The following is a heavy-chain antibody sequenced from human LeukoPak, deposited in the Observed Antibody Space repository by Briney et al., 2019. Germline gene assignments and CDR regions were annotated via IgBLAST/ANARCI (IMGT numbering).Heavy chain of an antibody. CDR3: ARAGDYYDSSGLLDY. D-gene: IGHD3-22*01. J-gene: IGHJ4*02. V-gene: IGHV3-66*01. Sequence: PGGSLRLSCAASGFTVSSNYMSWVRQAPGKGLEWVSVIYSGGSTYYADSVKGRFTISRDNSKNTLYLQMNSLRAEDTAVYYCARAGDYYDSSGLLDYWGQGTLVTVSS. CDR1: GFTVSSNY. CDR2: IYSGGST.